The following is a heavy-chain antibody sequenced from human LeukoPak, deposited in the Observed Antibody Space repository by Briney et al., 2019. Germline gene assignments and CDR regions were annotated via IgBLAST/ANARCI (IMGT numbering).Heavy chain of an antibody. D-gene: IGHD3-9*01. J-gene: IGHJ4*02. CDR1: GGSISSGGYY. V-gene: IGHV4-31*03. CDR3: ARGTNYDILTGYYGAPLFDY. Sequence: SETLSLTCTVSGGSISSGGYYWSWIRQHPGKGLEWIGYIYYSGSTYYNPSLKSRVTISVDTSKNQFSLKLSSVTAADTAVYYCARGTNYDILTGYYGAPLFDYWGQGTLVTVSS. CDR2: IYYSGST.